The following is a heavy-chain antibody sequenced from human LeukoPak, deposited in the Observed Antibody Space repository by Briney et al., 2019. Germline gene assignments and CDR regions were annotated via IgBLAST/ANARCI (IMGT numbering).Heavy chain of an antibody. CDR3: ASDPGDIAVAGTDFDY. J-gene: IGHJ4*02. CDR2: INPSGGST. Sequence: ASVKVSCKASGYTFTSYYMHWVRQAPGQGLEWMGIINPSGGSTSYAQKFQGRVTMTRDTSTSTVYMELSSLRSEDTAVYYCASDPGDIAVAGTDFDYWGQGTLVTVSS. D-gene: IGHD6-19*01. CDR1: GYTFTSYY. V-gene: IGHV1-46*01.